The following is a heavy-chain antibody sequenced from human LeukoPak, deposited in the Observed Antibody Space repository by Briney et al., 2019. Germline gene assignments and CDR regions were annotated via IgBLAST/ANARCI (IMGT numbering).Heavy chain of an antibody. CDR3: ARAQWLVLPFDY. Sequence: ASVKVSCKSSGYTFTSYGISWVRQAPGQGLEWMGWISAYNGNTNDAQKLQGRVTMTTDTSTSTAYMELRSLRSDDTAVYYCARAQWLVLPFDYWGQGTLVTVSS. V-gene: IGHV1-18*01. J-gene: IGHJ4*02. D-gene: IGHD6-19*01. CDR2: ISAYNGNT. CDR1: GYTFTSYG.